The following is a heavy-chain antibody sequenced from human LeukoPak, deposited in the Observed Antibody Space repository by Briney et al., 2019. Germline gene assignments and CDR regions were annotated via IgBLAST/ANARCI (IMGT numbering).Heavy chain of an antibody. D-gene: IGHD1-14*01. CDR1: GGSISSSSYS. V-gene: IGHV4-39*01. Sequence: SETLSLTCTVSGGSISSSSYSWGWIRQPPGKGLEWIGSIYYSGSTYYNPSLKSRVTISVDTSKNQFSLKLSSVTAADTAVYYCARRDNQRGDFDYWGQGTLVTVSS. J-gene: IGHJ4*02. CDR3: ARRDNQRGDFDY. CDR2: IYYSGST.